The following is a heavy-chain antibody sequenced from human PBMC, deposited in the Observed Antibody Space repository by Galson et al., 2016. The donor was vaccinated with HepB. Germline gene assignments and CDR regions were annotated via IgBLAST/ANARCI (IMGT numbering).Heavy chain of an antibody. D-gene: IGHD1-14*01. V-gene: IGHV3-11*01. CDR3: ARDRIPDRYYGLSV. J-gene: IGHJ6*02. Sequence: SLRLSCAASGFTFSDYYMSWVRQAPGKGLEWLSIISCSGTSIYYADSVKGRFTVSRDNTKNLVYLQTNSLRAEDTAVYYCARDRIPDRYYGLSVWGHGTTVTVSS. CDR2: ISCSGTSI. CDR1: GFTFSDYY.